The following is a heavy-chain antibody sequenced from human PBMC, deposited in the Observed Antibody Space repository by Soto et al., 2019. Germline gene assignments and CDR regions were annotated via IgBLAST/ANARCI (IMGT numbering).Heavy chain of an antibody. Sequence: EVQLVESGGDLVQPGGSLRLSCEVSGFTFSSNWMHWVRQAPGKGLVWVSRMNPDGSTRGYADSVKGRFTISRDNAKNTLFLQMDSLRAEDTAVYYCARGGNAGSGQHYLDDYWGQGTLVTVSS. CDR1: GFTFSSNW. V-gene: IGHV3-74*01. CDR3: ARGGNAGSGQHYLDDY. J-gene: IGHJ4*02. CDR2: MNPDGSTR. D-gene: IGHD3-10*01.